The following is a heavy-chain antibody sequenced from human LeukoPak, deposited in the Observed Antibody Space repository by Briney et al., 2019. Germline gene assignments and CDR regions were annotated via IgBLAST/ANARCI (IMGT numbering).Heavy chain of an antibody. Sequence: GGSLRLSCAASGFTFSSYSMNWVRQAPGKGLEWVSSISSSSSYIYYADSVKGRFTISRDNAKNSPYLQMNSLRAEDTAVYYCARYSGSYFDPFGTYGMDVWGQGTTVTVSS. D-gene: IGHD1-26*01. CDR1: GFTFSSYS. CDR2: ISSSSSYI. V-gene: IGHV3-21*01. CDR3: ARYSGSYFDPFGTYGMDV. J-gene: IGHJ6*02.